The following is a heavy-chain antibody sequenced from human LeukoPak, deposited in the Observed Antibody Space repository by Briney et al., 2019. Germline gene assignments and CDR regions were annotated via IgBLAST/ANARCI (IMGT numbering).Heavy chain of an antibody. CDR2: VYYSGET. CDR1: GGSISGQS. CDR3: ARLQGDSTAIFDY. J-gene: IGHJ4*02. Sequence: SETLSLTCTVSGGSISGQSWSWIRQPPAKGLEWVGYVYYSGETNYNPSLKSRVTISVDTSKNQFSLKLTSVTAADTAVYYCARLQGDSTAIFDYWGQGILVSVSS. V-gene: IGHV4-59*11. D-gene: IGHD2-21*01.